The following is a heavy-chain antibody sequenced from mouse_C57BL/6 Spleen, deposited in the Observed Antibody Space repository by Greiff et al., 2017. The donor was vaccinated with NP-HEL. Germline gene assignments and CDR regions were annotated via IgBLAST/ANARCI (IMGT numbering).Heavy chain of an antibody. CDR2: IYPSDSET. CDR1: GYTFTSYW. Sequence: QVQLQQPGAELVRPGSSVKLSCKASGYTFTSYWMDWVKQRPGQGLEWIGNIYPSDSETHYNQQFKDKATLTVDKSSSTAYMQLSSLTSEDSAVYYCARGLRYPSFAYWGQGTLVTVSA. D-gene: IGHD1-1*01. J-gene: IGHJ3*01. CDR3: ARGLRYPSFAY. V-gene: IGHV1-61*01.